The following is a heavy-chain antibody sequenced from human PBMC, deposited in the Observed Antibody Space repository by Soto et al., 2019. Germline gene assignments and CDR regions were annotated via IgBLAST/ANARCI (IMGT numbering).Heavy chain of an antibody. V-gene: IGHV1-69*14. CDR1: GDIFSGYS. D-gene: IGHD5-12*01. J-gene: IGHJ4*02. Sequence: QVQLVQSGAEVKKPGSSVKVSCKTSGDIFSGYSISWVRQAPGQGLEWMGGILPIFGTTNYAQRFHGRFTITADKSTSTVYMELYSLKSEDTAVYYCARDLGSGYDPGDYWGQGTLVTVSS. CDR3: ARDLGSGYDPGDY. CDR2: ILPIFGTT.